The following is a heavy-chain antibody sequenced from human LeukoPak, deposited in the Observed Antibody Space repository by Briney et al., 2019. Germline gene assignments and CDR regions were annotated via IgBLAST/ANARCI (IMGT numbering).Heavy chain of an antibody. Sequence: GESLKISCKGSGFNFTAYWIAWVRQMPGKGLEWMGISHPINSDTTYSPSFQGQVTISADKSSSTAYLQWNSLKASDTAMYYCARHQYYYDSSGNYGWFDSWGQGTLVTVSS. D-gene: IGHD3-22*01. CDR2: SHPINSDT. V-gene: IGHV5-51*01. J-gene: IGHJ5*01. CDR3: ARHQYYYDSSGNYGWFDS. CDR1: GFNFTAYW.